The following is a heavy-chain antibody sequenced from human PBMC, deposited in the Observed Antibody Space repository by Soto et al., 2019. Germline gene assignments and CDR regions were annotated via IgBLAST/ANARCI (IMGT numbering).Heavy chain of an antibody. V-gene: IGHV1-3*01. CDR3: ARGIATGQLYP. Sequence: QVQLVQSGAEVKKPGASVKISCKASGYTFTRYTMNCVRQAPGQRLEWMGWINPDNGNTKSSQKFQDRVIITRDTSASTAYMDLSSLRYEDTAVYYCARGIATGQLYPWGQGTLVTVSS. J-gene: IGHJ5*02. D-gene: IGHD2-2*01. CDR2: INPDNGNT. CDR1: GYTFTRYT.